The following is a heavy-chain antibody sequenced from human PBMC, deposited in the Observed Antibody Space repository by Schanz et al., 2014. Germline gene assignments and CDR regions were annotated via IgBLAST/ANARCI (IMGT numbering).Heavy chain of an antibody. CDR1: GYTFTTYY. J-gene: IGHJ3*01. Sequence: QVQLVQSGAEVKKPGVSVKVSCKASGYTFTTYYIHWVRQAPGQGLEWMGKINPSSGTTRIAQNFQGRLAVTRDTSTSTVNIELSSLRSEDTAVYYCARETTIITGGAFDVWGQGTMVTVSA. V-gene: IGHV1-46*01. CDR2: INPSSGTT. CDR3: ARETTIITGGAFDV. D-gene: IGHD3-9*01.